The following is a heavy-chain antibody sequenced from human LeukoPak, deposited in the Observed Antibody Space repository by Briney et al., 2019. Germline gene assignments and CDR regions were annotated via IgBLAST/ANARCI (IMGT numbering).Heavy chain of an antibody. D-gene: IGHD3-3*01. V-gene: IGHV4-39*07. CDR2: IYYSGSA. CDR3: ARVRFLEWPYYFDY. CDR1: GASISSGGSY. J-gene: IGHJ4*02. Sequence: SETLSLTCTVSGASISSGGSYWGWLRQPPGKGLEWLGSIYYSGSADYNPSLRSRVTVSLDTSKNQFSLKLRSVTAADTAVYYCARVRFLEWPYYFDYWGQGTLVTVSS.